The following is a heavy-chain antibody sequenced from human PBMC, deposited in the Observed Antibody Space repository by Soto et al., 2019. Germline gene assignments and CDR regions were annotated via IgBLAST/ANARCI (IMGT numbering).Heavy chain of an antibody. CDR1: GGSFSGYY. Sequence: QVQLQQWGAGLLKPSETLSLTCAVYGGSFSGYYWSWIRQPPGKGLEWLGEINPSGSTNYNPSLKHRVTISVDTSKNQFSLKLSSVTAAVTAVYYCARGEPYCGGDCYPNFDYWGQGTLVTVSS. CDR2: INPSGST. CDR3: ARGEPYCGGDCYPNFDY. J-gene: IGHJ4*02. V-gene: IGHV4-34*01. D-gene: IGHD2-21*02.